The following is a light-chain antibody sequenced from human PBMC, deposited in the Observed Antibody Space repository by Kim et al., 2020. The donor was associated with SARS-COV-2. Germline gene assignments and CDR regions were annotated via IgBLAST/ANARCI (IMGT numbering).Light chain of an antibody. V-gene: IGLV6-57*04. CDR1: SGRIDDNY. J-gene: IGLJ2*01. CDR2: EDD. CDR3: QSYNRDNVL. Sequence: LTQPHSVSESPGKTVTISCTRSSGRIDDNYVQWYQQRPGGVPTAVIYEDDQRPSGVSDRFSGSIDNSSNSASLTISGLRTEDEADYYCQSYNRDNVLFGGGTQLTVL.